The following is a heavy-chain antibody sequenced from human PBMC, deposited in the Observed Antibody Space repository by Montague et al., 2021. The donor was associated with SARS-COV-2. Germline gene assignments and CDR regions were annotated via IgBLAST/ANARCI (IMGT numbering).Heavy chain of an antibody. V-gene: IGHV4-59*01. J-gene: IGHJ4*02. CDR3: ARAQNICFIANCVNYFDL. CDR1: GSSIRSYY. CDR2: VHYTGST. D-gene: IGHD1-1*01. Sequence: SETLSLTCEVSGSSIRSYYWSWIRQSPGKGLEWIGYVHYTGSTKYNPSLKTRVTLSLDTPKNHFSLRLNSVTAADTAAYYCARAQNICFIANCVNYFDLWGLGALVSVSS.